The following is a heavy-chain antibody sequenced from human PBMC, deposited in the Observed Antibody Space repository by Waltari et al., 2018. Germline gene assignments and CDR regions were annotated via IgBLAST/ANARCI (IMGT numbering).Heavy chain of an antibody. CDR1: GAPSYHSF. V-gene: IGHV4-59*08. D-gene: IGHD6-19*01. Sequence: VHLQESVPGLVRPPETLPLTCSVPGAPSYHSFWNWIRQPPGKGLQWIGYVRHTCITKSNPSLKSRVTMAVDTSKSQISLRLTSVSATDTAVYFCAGWDLPGWFFGAWGQGTPVTVSS. J-gene: IGHJ5*02. CDR3: AGWDLPGWFFGA. CDR2: VRHTCIT.